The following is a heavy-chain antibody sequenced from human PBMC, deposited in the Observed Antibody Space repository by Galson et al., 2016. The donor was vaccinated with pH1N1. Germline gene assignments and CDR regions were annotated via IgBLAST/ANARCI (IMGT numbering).Heavy chain of an antibody. Sequence: PALVKPTQTLTLTCTFSGFSLSTSGVGVGWIRQPPGKALEWLALIYWDDDKRHSPSLKSRLTITKDTSKNQVVLTMTNMDPVDTATYYCARNGYGDYVGYFDYWGQGTLVTVSS. J-gene: IGHJ4*02. D-gene: IGHD4-17*01. CDR3: ARNGYGDYVGYFDY. CDR2: IYWDDDK. V-gene: IGHV2-5*02. CDR1: GFSLSTSGVG.